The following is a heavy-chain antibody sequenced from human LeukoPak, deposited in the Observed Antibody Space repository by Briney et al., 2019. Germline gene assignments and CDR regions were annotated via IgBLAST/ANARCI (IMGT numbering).Heavy chain of an antibody. J-gene: IGHJ4*02. CDR1: GFTVSSNY. V-gene: IGHV3-53*01. CDR3: AKDTPQPLIAVAGKVDY. D-gene: IGHD6-19*01. Sequence: GGSLRLSCAASGFTVSSNYMSWVRQAPGKGLEWVSVIYSGGRTYYADSVKGRFTMSRHNSNNTLYLQMNSLRAEDTAVYYCAKDTPQPLIAVAGKVDYWGQGTLVTVSS. CDR2: IYSGGRT.